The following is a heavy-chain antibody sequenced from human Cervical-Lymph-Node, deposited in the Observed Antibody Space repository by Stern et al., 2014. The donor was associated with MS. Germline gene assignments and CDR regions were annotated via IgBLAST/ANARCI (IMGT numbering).Heavy chain of an antibody. D-gene: IGHD1-26*01. CDR2: ILPMAGIS. V-gene: IGHV1-69*09. CDR3: ARGRGSYLDQ. CDR1: GGTFSTYP. J-gene: IGHJ4*02. Sequence: VQLVESGAAVKKPGSAVRVSCKASGGTFSTYPISWVRQAPGQGLEWMGRILPMAGISNDAQKFQGRVTITADRSTSTAYMELSSLRSEDTAVYYCARGRGSYLDQWGQGTLVIVSS.